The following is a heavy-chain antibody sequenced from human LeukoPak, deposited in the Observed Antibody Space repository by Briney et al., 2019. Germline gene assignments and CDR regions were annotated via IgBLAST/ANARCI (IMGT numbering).Heavy chain of an antibody. J-gene: IGHJ4*02. CDR1: GFTFSSYS. Sequence: GGSLRLSCAASGFTFSSYSMNWVRQAPGKGLEWVSSISSSSSYIYYADSVKGRFTISRDNAKNSLYLQMNSLRAEDTAVYYCARVDGSGSYYHEFDYWGQGTLVTVSS. CDR2: ISSSSSYI. CDR3: ARVDGSGSYYHEFDY. D-gene: IGHD3-10*01. V-gene: IGHV3-21*01.